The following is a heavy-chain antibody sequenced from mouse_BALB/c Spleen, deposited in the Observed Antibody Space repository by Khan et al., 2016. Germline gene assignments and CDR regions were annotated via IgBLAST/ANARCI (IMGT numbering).Heavy chain of an antibody. CDR3: AIRDGYYAWFAY. D-gene: IGHD2-3*01. CDR2: INTNTGEP. V-gene: IGHV9-3*02. J-gene: IGHJ3*01. CDR1: GYTFTNYG. Sequence: QIQLVQSGPELKKPGETVKISCKASGYTFTNYGMNWVKQAPGKGLKWMGWINTNTGEPTYAEEFKGRFAFSLETSASTAYLQINNLKNEDTATYFCAIRDGYYAWFAYWGQGTLVTVSA.